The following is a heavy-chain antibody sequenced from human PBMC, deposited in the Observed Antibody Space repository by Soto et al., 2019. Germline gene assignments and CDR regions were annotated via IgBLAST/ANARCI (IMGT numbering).Heavy chain of an antibody. D-gene: IGHD5-18*01. Sequence: SETLSLTCTVSGGSVSSYYWSWIRQPPGKGLEWIGYIYYSGITNYNPSLKSRVSISVDTSKNQFSLKLTSVTAADTAVYYCARESTAMVWDYWGQGTLVTVSS. J-gene: IGHJ4*02. CDR3: ARESTAMVWDY. V-gene: IGHV4-59*02. CDR1: GGSVSSYY. CDR2: IYYSGIT.